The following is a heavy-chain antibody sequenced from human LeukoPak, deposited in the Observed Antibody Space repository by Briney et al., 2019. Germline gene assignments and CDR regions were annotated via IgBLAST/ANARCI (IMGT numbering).Heavy chain of an antibody. CDR3: ASQVVTAIRTLFDY. J-gene: IGHJ4*02. V-gene: IGHV1-2*02. CDR2: INPNSGGT. D-gene: IGHD2-21*02. CDR1: GYTFTGYY. Sequence: ASVKVSCKASGYTFTGYYMHWVRQAPGQGLEWMGWINPNSGGTNYAQKFQGRVTMTRDTSTSTVYMELSSLRSEDTAVYYCASQVVTAIRTLFDYWGQGTLVTVSS.